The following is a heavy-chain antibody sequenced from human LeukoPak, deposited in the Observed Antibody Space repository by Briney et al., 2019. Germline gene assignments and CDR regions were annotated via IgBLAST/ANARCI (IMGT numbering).Heavy chain of an antibody. CDR3: ASSGPYGSGSYWVFPAW. Sequence: GGSLRLSCAASGFTFSSYSMNWVRQAPGKGLEWVSSISGSSSFIFYADSVKGRFTISRDNSKNTLYLQMNSLRAEDTAVYYCASSGPYGSGSYWVFPAWWGQGTLVTVSS. CDR1: GFTFSSYS. CDR2: ISGSSSFI. D-gene: IGHD3-10*01. V-gene: IGHV3-21*04. J-gene: IGHJ4*02.